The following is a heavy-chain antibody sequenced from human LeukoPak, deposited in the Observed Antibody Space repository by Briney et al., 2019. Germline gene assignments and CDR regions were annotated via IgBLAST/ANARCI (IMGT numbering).Heavy chain of an antibody. CDR1: GGSISSGSYY. CDR2: IYYSGST. V-gene: IGHV4-61*10. CDR3: ARDLSAWFDP. Sequence: SETLSLTCTVSGGSISSGSYYWSWIRQPAGKGLEWIGYIYYSGSTKYNPSLKSRVTISEDTSKNQFSLKLSSVTAADTAVYYCARDLSAWFDPWGQGTLVTVSS. J-gene: IGHJ5*02.